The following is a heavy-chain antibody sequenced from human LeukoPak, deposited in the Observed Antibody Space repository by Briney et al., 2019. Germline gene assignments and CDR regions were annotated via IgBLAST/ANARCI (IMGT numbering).Heavy chain of an antibody. CDR2: INHSGST. CDR1: GGSFSGYY. Sequence: PSETLSLTCAVYGGSFSGYYWSWLRRPPGKGLEWIGEINHSGSTNYNPSLKSRVTISVDTSKNQFSLKLSSVTAADTAVYYCARVNWEDHTDYWGQGTLVTVSS. D-gene: IGHD7-27*01. V-gene: IGHV4-34*01. J-gene: IGHJ4*02. CDR3: ARVNWEDHTDY.